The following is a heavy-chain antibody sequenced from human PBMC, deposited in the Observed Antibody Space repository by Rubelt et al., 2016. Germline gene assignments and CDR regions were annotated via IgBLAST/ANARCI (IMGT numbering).Heavy chain of an antibody. Sequence: GFTFSSYGMHWVRQAPGKGLEWVAVISYDGSNKYYADSVKGRFTISRDNSKNTLYLQMNSLRAEDTAVYYCAKDGAWFGELYYFDYWGQGTLVTVSS. CDR3: AKDGAWFGELYYFDY. CDR2: ISYDGSNK. V-gene: IGHV3-30*18. D-gene: IGHD3-10*01. CDR1: GFTFSSYG. J-gene: IGHJ4*02.